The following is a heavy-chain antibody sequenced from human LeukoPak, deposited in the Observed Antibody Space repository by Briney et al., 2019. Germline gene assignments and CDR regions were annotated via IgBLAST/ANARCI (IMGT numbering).Heavy chain of an antibody. D-gene: IGHD3-16*02. J-gene: IGHJ4*02. CDR3: ARHDSFIPY. CDR1: GFTFSDYA. V-gene: IGHV3-23*01. CDR2: ISDSGGST. Sequence: GGSLRLSCVDPGFTFSDYAMSWVRQAPGKGLEWVSGISDSGGSTYYADSVKGRCTISRDNSKNTVSLQMNNLRAEDTAVYFCARHDSFIPYWGQGTLVTVTS.